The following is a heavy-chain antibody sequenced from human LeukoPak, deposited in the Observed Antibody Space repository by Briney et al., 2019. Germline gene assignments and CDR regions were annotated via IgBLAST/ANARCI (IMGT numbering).Heavy chain of an antibody. CDR2: IYYSGST. J-gene: IGHJ6*02. D-gene: IGHD2-2*01. CDR1: GGSISSSSYY. CDR3: VRRYCSSTGCYGDYGMDV. Sequence: SETLSLTCTVSGGSISSSSYYWGWIRQPPGKGLEWIGSIYYSGSTYYNPSLKSRVTISVDTSKNQFSLKLSSVTAADTAVYYCVRRYCSSTGCYGDYGMDVWGQGTTVTVSS. V-gene: IGHV4-39*01.